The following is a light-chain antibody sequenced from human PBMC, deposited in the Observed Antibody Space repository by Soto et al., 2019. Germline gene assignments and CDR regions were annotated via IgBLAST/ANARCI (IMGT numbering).Light chain of an antibody. V-gene: IGLV3-21*04. Sequence: SYELTQPPSVSVAPGKTARITCGGNNIERKSVHWYQRRPGQATVLVISYDRDRPSGIPERFSGSNSGNTATLTISRVAAGDEADYFCQVWDSTSDHVVFGGGTKVTVL. CDR2: YDR. J-gene: IGLJ2*01. CDR3: QVWDSTSDHVV. CDR1: NIERKS.